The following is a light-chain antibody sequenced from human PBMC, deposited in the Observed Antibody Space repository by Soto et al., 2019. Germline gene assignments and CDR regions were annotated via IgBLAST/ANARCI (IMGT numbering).Light chain of an antibody. CDR1: QSVSSNH. J-gene: IGKJ5*01. V-gene: IGKV3-20*01. Sequence: DIVLTQSPGTLSLSPGERATLYCRASQSVSSNHLAWYQQKPGQAPRLLIYGGSSRATGIPVRFSGSGSETDFTLTITRLEPEDFAMYYCQQYNNWPRTFGQGTRLEI. CDR3: QQYNNWPRT. CDR2: GGS.